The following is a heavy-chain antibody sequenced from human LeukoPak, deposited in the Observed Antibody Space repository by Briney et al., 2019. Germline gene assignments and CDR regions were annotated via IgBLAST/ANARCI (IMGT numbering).Heavy chain of an antibody. CDR3: ARGQRKLSGWYRY. Sequence: SETLSLTCAVYGGSFSGYYWSWIRQPPGKGLEWIGEINHSGSTNYNPSLKSRVTISVDTSKNQFSLKLSSVTAADTAVYYCARGQRKLSGWYRYWGQGTLVTVSS. D-gene: IGHD6-19*01. J-gene: IGHJ4*02. CDR2: INHSGST. CDR1: GGSFSGYY. V-gene: IGHV4-34*01.